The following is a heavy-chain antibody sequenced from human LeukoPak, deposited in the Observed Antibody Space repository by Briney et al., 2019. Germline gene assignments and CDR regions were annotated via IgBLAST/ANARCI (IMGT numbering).Heavy chain of an antibody. CDR1: GFTFDDYG. V-gene: IGHV3-20*04. CDR2: INWNGGST. D-gene: IGHD2-8*02. Sequence: GGSLRLSCAASGFTFDDYGMSWVRHAPGKGLEWVSGINWNGGSTGYADSVKGRFTISRDNAKNSLYLQMNSLRAEDTAIYYCATYRQVLLPFESWGQGTLVTVSS. CDR3: ATYRQVLLPFES. J-gene: IGHJ4*02.